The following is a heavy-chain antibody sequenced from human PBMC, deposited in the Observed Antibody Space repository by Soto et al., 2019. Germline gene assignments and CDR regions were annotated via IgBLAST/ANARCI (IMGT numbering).Heavy chain of an antibody. D-gene: IGHD3-10*01. CDR3: ARPGINGGAFDI. CDR2: IYYSGST. J-gene: IGHJ3*02. CDR1: GGSISSYY. Sequence: SETLSLTCTVSGGSISSYYWSWIRQPPGKGLEWIGYIYYSGSTNYNPSLKSRVTISVDTSKNQFSLKLSSVTAADTAVYYCARPGINGGAFDIWGQGTMVTVSS. V-gene: IGHV4-59*08.